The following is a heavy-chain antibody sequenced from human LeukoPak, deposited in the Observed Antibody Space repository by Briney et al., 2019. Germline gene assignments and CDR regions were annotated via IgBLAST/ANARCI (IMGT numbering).Heavy chain of an antibody. J-gene: IGHJ6*03. CDR2: IIPLFGTR. Sequence: AAVTVCFTGAGGTFSIYGISWVRQAPGQGLGWMGGIIPLFGTRNFAQKFQGRVTIIADESTGTGYMELSSLRSEDTAVYYCARRRVNPLLPNYYYYYYMDVWGKGTTVTVSS. CDR1: GGTFSIYG. D-gene: IGHD2-15*01. V-gene: IGHV1-69*01. CDR3: ARRRVNPLLPNYYYYYYMDV.